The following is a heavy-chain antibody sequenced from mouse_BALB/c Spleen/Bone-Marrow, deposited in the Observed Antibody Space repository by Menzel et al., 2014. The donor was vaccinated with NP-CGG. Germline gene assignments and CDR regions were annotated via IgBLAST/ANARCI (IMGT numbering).Heavy chain of an antibody. Sequence: EVKVIESGGGLVQPGGSLKLSCAASGFDFSRYWMSWVRQAPGKGLEWIGEINPDSSTINYTPSLKDKFIISRDNAKNTLYLRLNKVRSEDTALYYCARLDYYGYLNYGGQGTTLTVSS. CDR3: ARLDYYGYLNY. CDR1: GFDFSRYW. V-gene: IGHV4-1*02. CDR2: INPDSSTI. D-gene: IGHD1-1*01. J-gene: IGHJ2*01.